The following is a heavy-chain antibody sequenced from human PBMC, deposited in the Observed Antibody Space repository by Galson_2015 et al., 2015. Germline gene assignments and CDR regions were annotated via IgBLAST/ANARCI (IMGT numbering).Heavy chain of an antibody. Sequence: SLRHRCAASVLTLGSYGRCSVGEAPGKGREGVAGISGSGGSTYYADSVKGRFTISRDYSKNTVYLQMNRLRAVDKAVYYCAKLVGAQTGYFDYWGQGTLVTVSS. CDR3: AKLVGAQTGYFDY. D-gene: IGHD1-26*01. CDR1: VLTLGSYG. CDR2: ISGSGGST. V-gene: IGHV3-23*01. J-gene: IGHJ4*02.